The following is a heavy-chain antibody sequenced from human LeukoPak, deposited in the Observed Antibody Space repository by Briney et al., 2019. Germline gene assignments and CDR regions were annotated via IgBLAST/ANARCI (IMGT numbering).Heavy chain of an antibody. CDR3: TREELRFLEWLPNYSLDY. CDR1: GFTFGDYA. CDR2: IRSKAYGGTT. D-gene: IGHD3-3*01. J-gene: IGHJ4*02. V-gene: IGHV3-49*04. Sequence: PGGSLRLSCTASGFTFGDYAMSWVRQAPGKGLEWVGFIRSKAYGGTTEYAASVKGRFTISRDDSKSIAYLQMNSLKTEDTAVYYCTREELRFLEWLPNYSLDYWGQGTLVTVSS.